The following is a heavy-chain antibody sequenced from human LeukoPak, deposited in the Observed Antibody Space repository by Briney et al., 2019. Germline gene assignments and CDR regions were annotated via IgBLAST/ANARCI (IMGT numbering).Heavy chain of an antibody. D-gene: IGHD3-16*01. CDR3: ARDHKGGGVWFDP. CDR2: IKNDGSRT. J-gene: IGHJ5*02. Sequence: GGSLRLSCAASGFTFSNYWMHWVRQAPGKGLEWVSRIKNDGSRTSYADSVKGRFTISRDNAKNSLYLQMNSLRAEDTAVYYCARDHKGGGVWFDPWGQGTLVTVSS. V-gene: IGHV3-74*01. CDR1: GFTFSNYW.